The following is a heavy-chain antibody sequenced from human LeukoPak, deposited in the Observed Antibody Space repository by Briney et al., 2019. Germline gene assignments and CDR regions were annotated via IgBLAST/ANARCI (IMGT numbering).Heavy chain of an antibody. CDR1: GFTFSSYS. CDR2: ISSSSSYI. J-gene: IGHJ6*03. CDR3: ARVGHQGGFDLWSGYDHFYYMDV. Sequence: PGGSLRLSCAASGFTFSSYSMNWVRQAPGKGLEWVSSISSSSSYIYYADSVKGRFTISRDNAKNSLYLQMNSLRAEDTAVYYCARVGHQGGFDLWSGYDHFYYMDVWGKGTTVTVSS. V-gene: IGHV3-21*01. D-gene: IGHD3-3*01.